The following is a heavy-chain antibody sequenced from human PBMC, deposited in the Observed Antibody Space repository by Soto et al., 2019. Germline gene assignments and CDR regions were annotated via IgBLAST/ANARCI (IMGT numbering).Heavy chain of an antibody. CDR1: GGSISSSSYY. J-gene: IGHJ5*02. V-gene: IGHV4-39*01. D-gene: IGHD6-13*01. CDR3: ARRRSSSWGGWFDP. CDR2: IYYSGST. Sequence: QLQLQESGPGLVKPSETLSLTCTVSGGSISSSSYYWGWIRQPPGKGLEWIGSIYYSGSTYYNPSLKSRVTISVDTSKNQFSLKLSSVTAADTAVYYCARRRSSSWGGWFDPWGQGTLVTVSS.